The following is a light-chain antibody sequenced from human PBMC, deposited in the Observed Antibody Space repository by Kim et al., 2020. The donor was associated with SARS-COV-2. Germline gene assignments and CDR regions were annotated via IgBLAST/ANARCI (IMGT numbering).Light chain of an antibody. CDR3: SAWDNSLSAWV. CDR1: SNNVRNQG. J-gene: IGLJ3*02. V-gene: IGLV10-54*01. CDR2: RNN. Sequence: RQTATLTCTGNSNNVRNQGAVWLQQHQGHPPKLLSYRNNNRPSGISERVSASRSGNTASLTITGLQPDDEADYYCSAWDNSLSAWVFGGGTQLTVL.